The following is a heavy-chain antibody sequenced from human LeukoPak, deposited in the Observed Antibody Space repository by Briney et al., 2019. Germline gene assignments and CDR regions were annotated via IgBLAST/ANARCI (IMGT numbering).Heavy chain of an antibody. Sequence: SETLSLTCAVYGGSFSGYYWSWIRQPPGKGLEWIGEINHSGSTNYNPSLKSRVTISVDTSKNQFSLKLSSVTAADTAVYYCAREIYCGGDCSPYGYWGQGTLVTVSS. J-gene: IGHJ4*02. CDR1: GGSFSGYY. D-gene: IGHD2-21*02. CDR2: INHSGST. V-gene: IGHV4-34*01. CDR3: AREIYCGGDCSPYGY.